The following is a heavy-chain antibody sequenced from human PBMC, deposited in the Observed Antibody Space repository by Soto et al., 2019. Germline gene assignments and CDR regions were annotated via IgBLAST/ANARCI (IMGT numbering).Heavy chain of an antibody. V-gene: IGHV1-18*01. CDR1: GYTFPNYG. CDR2: ISAYKTNI. D-gene: IGHD3-10*01. J-gene: IGHJ4*02. Sequence: QVQLVQSGAEVKKPGASVKVSCKASGYTFPNYGITWVRQAPGQGLEWMGWISAYKTNIKYAQKFQGRVTLTTDTSTSTADMELRSLRSDDTAIYYCVRDLDGSGAYYTDFWGQGTLVTVSS. CDR3: VRDLDGSGAYYTDF.